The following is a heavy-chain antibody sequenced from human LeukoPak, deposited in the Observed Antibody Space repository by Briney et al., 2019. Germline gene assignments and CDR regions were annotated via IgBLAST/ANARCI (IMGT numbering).Heavy chain of an antibody. CDR1: GFTFSSYG. CDR2: ISGSGGST. CDR3: AKRPYGAGFDY. D-gene: IGHD4-17*01. Sequence: GGSLRLSCAASGFTFSSYGMSWVRQAPGKGLEWVSSISGSGGSTYYADSVKGRFTISRDNSKNTLYLQMNSLRAEDTAVYFCAKRPYGAGFDYWGQGTLVTVSS. V-gene: IGHV3-23*01. J-gene: IGHJ4*02.